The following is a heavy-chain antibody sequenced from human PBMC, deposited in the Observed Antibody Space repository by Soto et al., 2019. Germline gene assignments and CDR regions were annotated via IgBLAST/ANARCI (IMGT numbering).Heavy chain of an antibody. CDR1: GGSLSGYY. CDR2: INHSGNT. CDR3: ARGSPRIAVAGMPPDRIPNNDYYGLDV. D-gene: IGHD6-19*01. J-gene: IGHJ6*02. V-gene: IGHV4-34*01. Sequence: QVQLQQWGAGLLKPSETLSLICAVYGGSLSGYYWTWIRQPPGKGLGWVGEINHSGNTNYDPYLKSRVTMSVDPSKNQFSLKLSSVTAADTAVYYCARGSPRIAVAGMPPDRIPNNDYYGLDVWGQGITVTVSS.